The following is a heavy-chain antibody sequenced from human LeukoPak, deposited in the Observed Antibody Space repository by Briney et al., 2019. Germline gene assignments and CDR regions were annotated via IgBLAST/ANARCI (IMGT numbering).Heavy chain of an antibody. CDR3: ARELPREVTLDC. Sequence: PGGSLRLSCAASGFTFIAYGMQWVRQAPGKGLVWVSRINNGGVTTSYADSVRGRFTISRDNAKNTLYLQMNSLRAEDAGVYYCARELPREVTLDCWGQGTLVTVSS. CDR1: GFTFIAYG. D-gene: IGHD2-21*02. CDR2: INNGGVTT. J-gene: IGHJ4*02. V-gene: IGHV3-74*01.